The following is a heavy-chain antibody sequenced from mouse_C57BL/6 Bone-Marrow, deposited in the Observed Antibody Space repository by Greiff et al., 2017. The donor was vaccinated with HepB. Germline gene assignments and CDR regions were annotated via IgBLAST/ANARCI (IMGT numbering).Heavy chain of an antibody. V-gene: IGHV1-81*01. Sequence: QVQLQQSGAELARPGASVKLSCKASGYTFTSYGISWVKQRTGQGLEWIGEIYPRSGNTYYNEKFKGKATMTADKSSSTAYMELRSLTSEDSAVYFCARLGNYAMDYWGQGTSVTVSS. CDR3: ARLGNYAMDY. J-gene: IGHJ4*01. CDR2: IYPRSGNT. CDR1: GYTFTSYG.